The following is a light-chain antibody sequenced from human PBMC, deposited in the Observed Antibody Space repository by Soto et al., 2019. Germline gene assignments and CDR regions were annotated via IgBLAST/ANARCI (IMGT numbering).Light chain of an antibody. CDR1: QSVSSY. CDR2: DAS. Sequence: EIVLTQSPATLSLSPGEXATLSCRASQSVSSYLAWYQQKPGQAPRLLIYDASKRATGIPARFTGSGFGTDYTLTISSLEPEDFAVYYCQKRSTWRTFGQGTKVDIK. V-gene: IGKV3-11*01. CDR3: QKRSTWRT. J-gene: IGKJ1*01.